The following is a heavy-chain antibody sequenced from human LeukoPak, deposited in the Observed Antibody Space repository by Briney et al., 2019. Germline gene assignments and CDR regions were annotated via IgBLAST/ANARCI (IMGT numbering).Heavy chain of an antibody. J-gene: IGHJ6*03. CDR1: GGTFSSYA. D-gene: IGHD6-13*01. Sequence: GASVEVSCKASGGTFSSYAISWVRQAPGQGLEWMGGIIPIFGTANYAQKFQGRVTITTDESTSKAYMELSSLRSEDTAVYYCARGYVAAAGYYYYYYMDVWGKGTTVTVSS. V-gene: IGHV1-69*05. CDR2: IIPIFGTA. CDR3: ARGYVAAAGYYYYYYMDV.